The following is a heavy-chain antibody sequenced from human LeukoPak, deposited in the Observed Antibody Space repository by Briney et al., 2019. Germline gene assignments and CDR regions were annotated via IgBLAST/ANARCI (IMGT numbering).Heavy chain of an antibody. Sequence: ASVKVSCKASGYTFTSYGITWMRQAPGQGLEWMGWINTNTGNPTYAQGFTGRFVFSLDTSVSTAYLQISSLKAEDTAVYYCASAGVYCSSTSCYLAATNFDYWGQGTLVTVSS. V-gene: IGHV7-4-1*02. J-gene: IGHJ4*02. CDR1: GYTFTSYG. D-gene: IGHD2-2*01. CDR3: ASAGVYCSSTSCYLAATNFDY. CDR2: INTNTGNP.